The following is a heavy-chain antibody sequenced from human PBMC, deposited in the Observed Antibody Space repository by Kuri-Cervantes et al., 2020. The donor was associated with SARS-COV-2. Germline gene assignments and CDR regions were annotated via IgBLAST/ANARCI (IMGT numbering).Heavy chain of an antibody. J-gene: IGHJ3*02. CDR2: ISRGGSSV. D-gene: IGHD2-15*01. CDR3: VRDDIFAFDI. CDR1: GFSYSSYA. V-gene: IGHV3-48*03. Sequence: GESLKISCAASGFSYSSYATNWVRQAPGKGLEWVSWISRGGSSVYYVDSVKGRFTISRDDGKNSVFLQMDGLRAEDAALYYCVRDDIFAFDIWGQGTMVTVSS.